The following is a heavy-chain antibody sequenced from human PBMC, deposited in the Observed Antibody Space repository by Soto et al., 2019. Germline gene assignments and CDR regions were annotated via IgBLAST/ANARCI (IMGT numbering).Heavy chain of an antibody. CDR1: GYTFSNYD. CDR2: MNPNSGNT. Sequence: QVQLVQSGAEVKKPGASVKVSCKASGYTFSNYDINWVRQATEQGLEWMGWMNPNSGNTGYAQKFQGRVTMTRDFFMNTAYMELSSLTSEDTAVYYCARRARMGTQLWLPFDYWAQGTLVTVSS. D-gene: IGHD5-18*01. V-gene: IGHV1-8*01. CDR3: ARRARMGTQLWLPFDY. J-gene: IGHJ4*02.